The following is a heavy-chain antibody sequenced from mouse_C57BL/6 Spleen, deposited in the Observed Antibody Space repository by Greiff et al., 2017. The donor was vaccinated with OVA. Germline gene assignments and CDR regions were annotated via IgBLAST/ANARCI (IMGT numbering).Heavy chain of an antibody. CDR3: TRVGNGYDEVFAY. J-gene: IGHJ3*01. D-gene: IGHD2-2*01. CDR1: GYTFTDYE. Sequence: QVQLQQSGAELVRPGASVTLSCKASGYTFTDYEMHWVKQTPVHGLEWIGAIDPETGGTAYNQKFKGKAILTADKSSSTAYMELRSLTSEDSAGYYGTRVGNGYDEVFAYWGQGTLVTVSA. V-gene: IGHV1-15*01. CDR2: IDPETGGT.